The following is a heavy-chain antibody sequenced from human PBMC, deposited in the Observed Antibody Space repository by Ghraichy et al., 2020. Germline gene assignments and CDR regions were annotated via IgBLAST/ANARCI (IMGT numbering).Heavy chain of an antibody. CDR1: GFTFSSYW. J-gene: IGHJ6*02. Sequence: GESLNIYCAASGFTFSSYWMHWVRQAPGKGLVWVSRINSDGGSTTYADSVKGRFTISKDNAKNTLYLQMNSLRAEDTAVYYCVKDLVGGGFGAYGMDVWGQGTTVTVSS. D-gene: IGHD2-21*01. V-gene: IGHV3-74*01. CDR3: VKDLVGGGFGAYGMDV. CDR2: INSDGGST.